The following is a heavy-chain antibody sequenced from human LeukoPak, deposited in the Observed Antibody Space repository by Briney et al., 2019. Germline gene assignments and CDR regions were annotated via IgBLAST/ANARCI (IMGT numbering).Heavy chain of an antibody. V-gene: IGHV4-59*01. CDR3: ATAAAGYFDAFDI. D-gene: IGHD6-13*01. CDR2: IYYSGST. Sequence: PSETLSLTCTVSGGSISSYYWSWIRQPPGKGLEWIGYIYYSGSTNYNPSLKSRVTISVDTSKNQFSLKLNSVTAADTAVYYCATAAAGYFDAFDIWGQGTMVTVSS. J-gene: IGHJ3*02. CDR1: GGSISSYY.